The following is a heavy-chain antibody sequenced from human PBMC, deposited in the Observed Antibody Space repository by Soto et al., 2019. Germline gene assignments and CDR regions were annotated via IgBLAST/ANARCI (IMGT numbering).Heavy chain of an antibody. D-gene: IGHD2-15*01. CDR2: IIPIFGTA. J-gene: IGHJ5*02. CDR1: GGTFSSYA. V-gene: IGHV1-69*13. Sequence: ASVKVSCKASGGTFSSYAISWVRQAPGQGLEWMGGIIPIFGTANYAQKFQGRVTITADESTSTAYMELSSLRSEDTAVYYCASGSSPLPYNWFDPWGQGTLVTVSS. CDR3: ASGSSPLPYNWFDP.